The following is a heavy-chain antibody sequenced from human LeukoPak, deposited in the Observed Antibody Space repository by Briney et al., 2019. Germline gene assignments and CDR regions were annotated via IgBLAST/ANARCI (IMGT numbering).Heavy chain of an antibody. CDR1: SGSISSYS. Sequence: SETLSLTCTVSSGSISSYSWSWIRQPPGKGVEWIGYIYYTGGTTYNPSLKSRVTISVDTSKNQFSLKLYSVTAADTAVYYCARHRGGYDSSGYYFPNFDYWGQGTLVTVSS. CDR3: ARHRGGYDSSGYYFPNFDY. D-gene: IGHD3-22*01. CDR2: IYYTGGT. V-gene: IGHV4-59*08. J-gene: IGHJ4*02.